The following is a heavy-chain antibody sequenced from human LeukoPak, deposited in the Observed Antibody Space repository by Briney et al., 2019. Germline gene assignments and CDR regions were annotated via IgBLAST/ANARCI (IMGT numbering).Heavy chain of an antibody. CDR2: IKQDGSEK. D-gene: IGHD3-22*01. Sequence: GGSLRLSCAASGFTFSNYWMTWVRQAPGKGLEWVANIKQDGSEKYYVDSVKGRFTISRDNAKNSLYLQMNSLRAADTEAYYCARSETTYYYDSIVYFYYYYGMDVWGQGTTVTVSS. J-gene: IGHJ6*02. CDR3: ARSETTYYYDSIVYFYYYYGMDV. V-gene: IGHV3-7*01. CDR1: GFTFSNYW.